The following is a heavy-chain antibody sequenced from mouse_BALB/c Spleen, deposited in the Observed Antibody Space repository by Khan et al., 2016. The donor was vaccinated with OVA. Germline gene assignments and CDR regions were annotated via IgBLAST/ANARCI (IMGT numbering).Heavy chain of an antibody. Sequence: VQLKESGAELVKSGATVKLSCTASGLNINDTYMHWLKQWPEPGLEWHGMIDPPNGNTKSDTKFQGTATTTADTTSNTAYLQLSSLTSEDTAVYYCARMARKWGQGNNLKVSA. CDR1: GLNINDTY. CDR3: ARMARK. J-gene: IGHJ2*01. CDR2: IDPPNGNT. V-gene: IGHV14-3*02.